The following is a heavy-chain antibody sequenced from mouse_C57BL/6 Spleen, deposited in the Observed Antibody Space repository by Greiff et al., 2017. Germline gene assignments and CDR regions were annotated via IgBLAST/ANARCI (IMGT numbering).Heavy chain of an antibody. Sequence: EVQVVESGGGLVKPGGSLKLSCAASGFTFSSYAMSWVRQTREKRLEWVATISDGGSYTYYPDNVKGRFTISRDNAKNNLYLQMSHLKSEDTAMYYCARDEGDYDYYYAMDYWGQGTSVTVSS. D-gene: IGHD2-4*01. CDR1: GFTFSSYA. CDR2: ISDGGSYT. J-gene: IGHJ4*01. CDR3: ARDEGDYDYYYAMDY. V-gene: IGHV5-4*01.